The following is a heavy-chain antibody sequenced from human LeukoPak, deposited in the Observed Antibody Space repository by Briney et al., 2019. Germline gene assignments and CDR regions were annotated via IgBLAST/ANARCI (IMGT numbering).Heavy chain of an antibody. CDR1: GYTFTDYY. CDR3: ARDGVAGSTDAFDL. V-gene: IGHV1-2*02. D-gene: IGHD6-19*01. Sequence: ASVKVSCKASGYTFTDYYIHWVRQAPGQGLEWMAYIDPNSGGPHFAQKFQGRVTLTRDTSISTAYMELKWLRSDDTAVYICARDGVAGSTDAFDLWGQGTMVTVSS. CDR2: IDPNSGGP. J-gene: IGHJ3*01.